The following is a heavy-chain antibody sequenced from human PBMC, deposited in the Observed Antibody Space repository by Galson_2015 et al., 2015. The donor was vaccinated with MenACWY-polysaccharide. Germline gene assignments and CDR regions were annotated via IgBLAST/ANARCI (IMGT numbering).Heavy chain of an antibody. Sequence: SLRLSCAASGFTFDDYSMHWVRQVPGKGLEWISIISWDGGETHYADSVKGRFTISRDNSKNSLSLQMNSLRPEDTALYYCAKGVRLARKTMRLCSWYLDYWGQGTQLTFSS. CDR3: AKGVRLARKTMRLCSWYLDY. D-gene: IGHD6-13*01. CDR2: ISWDGGET. J-gene: IGHJ4*02. CDR1: GFTFDDYS. V-gene: IGHV3-43*01.